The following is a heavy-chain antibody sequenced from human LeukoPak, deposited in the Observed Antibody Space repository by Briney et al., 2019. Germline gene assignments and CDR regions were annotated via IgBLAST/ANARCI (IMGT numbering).Heavy chain of an antibody. Sequence: GGSLRPSCAASGFTFDDYAMHWVRRAPGKGLEWVSGISWNSGSIGYADSVKGRFTISRDNAKNSLYLQMNSLRAEDTALYYCAKDIEGSQLTYFDYWGQGTLVTVSS. J-gene: IGHJ4*02. V-gene: IGHV3-9*01. D-gene: IGHD2-2*01. CDR3: AKDIEGSQLTYFDY. CDR1: GFTFDDYA. CDR2: ISWNSGSI.